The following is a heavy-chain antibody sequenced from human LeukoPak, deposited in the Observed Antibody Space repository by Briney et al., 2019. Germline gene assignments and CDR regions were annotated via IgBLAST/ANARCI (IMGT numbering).Heavy chain of an antibody. CDR1: GFTFSSYW. CDR3: ARDRVVVVAAYFDY. V-gene: IGHV3-7*03. D-gene: IGHD2-15*01. J-gene: IGHJ4*02. CDR2: IKQDGSEK. Sequence: QTGGSLRLSCAASGFTFSSYWMSWVRQAPGKGLKWVANIKQDGSEKYYVDSVKGRFTISRDNAKNSLYLQMNGLRAEDTAVYYCARDRVVVVAAYFDYWGQGTLVTVSS.